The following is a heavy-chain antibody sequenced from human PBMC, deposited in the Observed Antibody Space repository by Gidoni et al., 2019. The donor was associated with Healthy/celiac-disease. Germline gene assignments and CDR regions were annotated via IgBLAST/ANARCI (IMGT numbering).Heavy chain of an antibody. D-gene: IGHD2-2*01. J-gene: IGHJ4*02. CDR1: GGSISSYY. V-gene: IGHV4-4*07. CDR2: IYTSGST. Sequence: QVQLQESGPGLVKPSETLSLPCTVSGGSISSYYWSWIRQPAGKGLEWIGRIYTSGSTHYNPSLKSRVTMSVDTSKNQFSLKLSSVTAADTAVYYCARGLGVVVPAAGYYFDYWGQGTLVTVSS. CDR3: ARGLGVVVPAAGYYFDY.